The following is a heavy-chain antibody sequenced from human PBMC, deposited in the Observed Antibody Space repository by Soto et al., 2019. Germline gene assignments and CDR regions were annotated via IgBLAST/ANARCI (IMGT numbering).Heavy chain of an antibody. J-gene: IGHJ4*01. Sequence: GGSMRLSCAASGFIFSDYYMNWIRQAPGKGLEWVSYISSSGRTMYYADSVEGRFTISRDNAKNSLFLQTNSLRAEDRAVYYCASGAAAGMSVIWGQETLVTVSS. D-gene: IGHD6-25*01. V-gene: IGHV3-11*01. CDR2: ISSSGRTM. CDR3: ASGAAAGMSVI. CDR1: GFIFSDYY.